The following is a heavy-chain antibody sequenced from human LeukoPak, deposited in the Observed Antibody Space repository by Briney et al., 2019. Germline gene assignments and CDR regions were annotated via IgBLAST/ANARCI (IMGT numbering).Heavy chain of an antibody. CDR2: IYTSGST. CDR1: GGSISSYY. J-gene: IGHJ4*02. Sequence: SETLSLTCTVSGGSISSYYWSWIRQPAGKGLEWIGRIYTSGSTNYNPSLKSRVTVSVDTSKNQFSLKLSSVTAADTAVYYCAREETYSSSWYRGFDYWGQGTLVTVSS. CDR3: AREETYSSSWYRGFDY. D-gene: IGHD6-13*01. V-gene: IGHV4-4*07.